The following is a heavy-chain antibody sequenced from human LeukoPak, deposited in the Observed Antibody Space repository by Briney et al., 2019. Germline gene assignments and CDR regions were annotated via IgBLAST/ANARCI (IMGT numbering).Heavy chain of an antibody. CDR3: AKVPQYYYDSSGYFDY. Sequence: GGSLRLSCAASGFAFSNSAMSWVRQAPGKGLEWVSAISGSGASTYYADSVKGRFTISRDNSKNTLYLQMNSLRAEDTAVYYCAKVPQYYYDSSGYFDYWGQGTLVTVSS. CDR2: ISGSGAST. D-gene: IGHD3-22*01. V-gene: IGHV3-23*01. CDR1: GFAFSNSA. J-gene: IGHJ4*02.